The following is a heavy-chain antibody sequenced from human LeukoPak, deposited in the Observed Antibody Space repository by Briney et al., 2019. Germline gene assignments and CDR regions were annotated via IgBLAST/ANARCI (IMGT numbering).Heavy chain of an antibody. CDR2: IYKSGGA. CDR1: GGSVSDGTDY. D-gene: IGHD6-6*01. J-gene: IGHJ6*02. Sequence: PSETLSLTCTVSGGSVSDGTDYWSWVRQPPGKGLEWIGYIYKSGGANYNSDLKSRVTLSIDTSENQFSLQLDSVTPADTAVYYCARGAPARLYFGMDVRGPGTSVIVSS. CDR3: ARGAPARLYFGMDV. V-gene: IGHV4-61*01.